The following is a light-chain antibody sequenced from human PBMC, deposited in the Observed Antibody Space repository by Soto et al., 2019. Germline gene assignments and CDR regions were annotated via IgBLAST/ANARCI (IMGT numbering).Light chain of an antibody. CDR3: QQRSNWIT. V-gene: IGKV3-11*01. CDR1: QSVSSY. Sequence: ETPLTHSPATLCSSPGDRATLSCRASQSVSSYLAWSQQKPGQAPRLLIYDASNRATGIPARFSGSGSGTDFTLTSSILEPEDFAVYYCQQRSNWITFGQGTRLEIK. J-gene: IGKJ5*01. CDR2: DAS.